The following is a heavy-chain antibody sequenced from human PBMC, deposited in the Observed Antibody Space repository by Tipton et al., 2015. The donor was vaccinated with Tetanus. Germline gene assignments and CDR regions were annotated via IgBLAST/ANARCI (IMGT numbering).Heavy chain of an antibody. CDR3: ASHYGSGSDDAFDI. Sequence: TLSLTCTVSGGSISSYYWSWIRQPAGKGLEWIGRIYTSGSTNYNPSLKSRVTMSVDTSKNQFSLRLSSLTTADTAVYYCASHYGSGSDDAFDIWGQGTMVTVSS. CDR2: IYTSGST. D-gene: IGHD3-10*01. CDR1: GGSISSYY. V-gene: IGHV4-4*07. J-gene: IGHJ3*02.